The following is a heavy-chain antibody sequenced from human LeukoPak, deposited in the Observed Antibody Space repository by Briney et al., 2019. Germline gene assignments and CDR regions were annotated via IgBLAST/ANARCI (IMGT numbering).Heavy chain of an antibody. CDR2: IGTGSTSI. J-gene: IGHJ4*02. CDR3: ARHSLQVPYFDY. V-gene: IGHV3-21*01. D-gene: IGHD1-1*01. Sequence: PGGSLRLSCAASGFTFSSYSMNWVRQAPGKGLEWFSSIGTGSTSIYYADSVKGRFTISRDNARTSLYLQMNSVRAEDTAVYYCARHSLQVPYFDYWGQGTLVTVSS. CDR1: GFTFSSYS.